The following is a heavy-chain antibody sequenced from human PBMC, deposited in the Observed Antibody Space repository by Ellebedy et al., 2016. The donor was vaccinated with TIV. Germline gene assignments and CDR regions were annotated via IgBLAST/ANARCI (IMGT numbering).Heavy chain of an antibody. CDR1: GYSFTNYW. CDR3: ASSIEARLSYGKDV. J-gene: IGHJ6*02. Sequence: GESLMISCQASGYSFTNYWISWVRQVPGKGLEWVAQIDPSESFTHYRPSLEGNVTISVDTSTDTAYLQWISLNASDTAMYYCASSIEARLSYGKDVWGQGTAVTVS. CDR2: IDPSESFT. D-gene: IGHD6-6*01. V-gene: IGHV5-10-1*01.